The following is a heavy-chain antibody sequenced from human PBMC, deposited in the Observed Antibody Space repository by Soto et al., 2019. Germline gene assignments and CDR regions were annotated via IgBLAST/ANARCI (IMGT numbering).Heavy chain of an antibody. CDR3: ARDPDYYGSGSPLDY. CDR1: GYTFTSYG. CDR2: ISAYNGNT. V-gene: IGHV1-18*04. J-gene: IGHJ4*02. D-gene: IGHD3-10*01. Sequence: QVQLVQSGAEVKKPGASVKVSCKASGYTFTSYGISWVRQAPGQGLEWMGWISAYNGNTNYAQKLQGRVTMTTDTSTSTAYMELRSLRYDDTAVYYCARDPDYYGSGSPLDYWGQGTLVTVSS.